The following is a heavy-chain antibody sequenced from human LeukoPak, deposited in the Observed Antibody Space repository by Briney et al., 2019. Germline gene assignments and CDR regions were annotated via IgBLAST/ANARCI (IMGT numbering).Heavy chain of an antibody. J-gene: IGHJ4*02. V-gene: IGHV3-23*01. Sequence: GALRLSCAASGFTFSSYTINWVRQAPGKGLEWVSLIWPGGSPTYYAESVKGRFTISRDNSENIVYLQMYSLRAEDTAIYYCAKDQRPDSGYDIDSWGQGTLVTVSS. D-gene: IGHD5-12*01. CDR3: AKDQRPDSGYDIDS. CDR1: GFTFSSYT. CDR2: IWPGGSPT.